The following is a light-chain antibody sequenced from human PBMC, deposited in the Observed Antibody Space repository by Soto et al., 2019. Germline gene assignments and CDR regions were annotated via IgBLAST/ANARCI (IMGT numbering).Light chain of an antibody. V-gene: IGKV3-20*01. CDR1: QTISSGF. J-gene: IGKJ5*01. Sequence: EIVLTQSPGILYLSPGDRATLSCRASQTISSGFLAWYQQKPGQAPRLLIYGASSRATGIPDRFSGSGSGTDFTLTISSLQPEDFAIYYCQQTYTTPEITFGQGTRLEIK. CDR2: GAS. CDR3: QQTYTTPEIT.